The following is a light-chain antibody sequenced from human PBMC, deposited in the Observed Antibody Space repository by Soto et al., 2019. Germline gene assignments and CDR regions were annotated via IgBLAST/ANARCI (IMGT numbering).Light chain of an antibody. Sequence: QSALTQPASVSGSPGKSITISCTGTSSDVGGYNYVSWYQQHPGKAPKLMIYDVSNRPSGVSNRFSGSKSGNTASLTISGLQAEDEADYYCSSYTSSSAFGTGTKVTVL. CDR2: DVS. V-gene: IGLV2-14*01. CDR3: SSYTSSSA. J-gene: IGLJ1*01. CDR1: SSDVGGYNY.